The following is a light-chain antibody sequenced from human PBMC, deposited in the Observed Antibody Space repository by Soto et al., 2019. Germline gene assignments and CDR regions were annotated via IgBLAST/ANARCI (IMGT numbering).Light chain of an antibody. J-gene: IGLJ1*01. CDR3: SSFTTSTSYV. Sequence: QSVLTQPAYVSGSPGQSIAISCTGTSSEVGGYNSVSWYQQYPGKAPKLMIHDVSNRPSGVSNRFSGSKSGNTASLTISGLQAEDEADYYCSSFTTSTSYVFGSGTKSPS. V-gene: IGLV2-14*01. CDR2: DVS. CDR1: SSEVGGYNS.